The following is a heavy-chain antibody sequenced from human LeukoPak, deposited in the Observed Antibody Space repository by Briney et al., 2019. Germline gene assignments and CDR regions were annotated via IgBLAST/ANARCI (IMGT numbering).Heavy chain of an antibody. CDR2: IYYSGST. J-gene: IGHJ4*02. D-gene: IGHD3-10*01. Sequence: SETLSLTCTVSGGSISSSSYYWGWIRQPPGKGLEWIGSIYYSGSTYYNPSLKSRVTISVDTSKNQFSLKLSSVTAADTAVYYCARASLYGSGKGYFDYWGQGTLVTVSS. CDR3: ARASLYGSGKGYFDY. CDR1: GGSISSSSYY. V-gene: IGHV4-39*07.